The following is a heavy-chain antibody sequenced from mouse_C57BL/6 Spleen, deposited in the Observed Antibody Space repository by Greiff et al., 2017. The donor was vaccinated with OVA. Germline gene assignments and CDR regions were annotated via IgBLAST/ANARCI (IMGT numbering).Heavy chain of an antibody. CDR1: GFTFSDYG. J-gene: IGHJ4*01. CDR3: AKPLGNAMDY. V-gene: IGHV5-17*01. D-gene: IGHD3-3*01. Sequence: EVQGVESGGGLVKPGGSLKLSCAASGFTFSDYGMHWVRQAPEKGLEWVAYISRGSSTIYYADTVKGRFTISRDNAKNTLFLQMTSLRSEDTAMYYCAKPLGNAMDYWGQGTSVTVSS. CDR2: ISRGSSTI.